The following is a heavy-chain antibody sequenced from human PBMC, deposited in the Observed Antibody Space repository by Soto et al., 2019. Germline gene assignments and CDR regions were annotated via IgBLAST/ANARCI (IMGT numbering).Heavy chain of an antibody. D-gene: IGHD2-2*01. CDR2: IWHDGSNK. J-gene: IGHJ3*02. CDR3: AREGSSTAFDI. V-gene: IGHV3-33*01. Sequence: QVQLVESGGGVVQPGRSLRLSCAASGFTFSSYGMHWVRQAPGKGLEWVAVIWHDGSNKYYADSVKGRFTISRDNSKNTLYLQMNSLRAEDTAVYYCAREGSSTAFDIWGQGTMVTVSS. CDR1: GFTFSSYG.